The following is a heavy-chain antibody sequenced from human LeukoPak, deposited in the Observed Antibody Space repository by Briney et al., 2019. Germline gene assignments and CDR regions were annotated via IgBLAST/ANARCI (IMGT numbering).Heavy chain of an antibody. D-gene: IGHD2-21*01. CDR2: IYYTGST. CDR1: GGSISSGGYY. Sequence: SQTLSLTCTVSGGSISSGGYYWSWIRQHPGKGLEWIAYIYYTGSTYYNPSLKSRLTISVDRSKNQFSLRLSSMTAADTAVYYSARVPSVIDAFDIWGQGTMVTVSS. J-gene: IGHJ3*02. V-gene: IGHV4-31*03. CDR3: ARVPSVIDAFDI.